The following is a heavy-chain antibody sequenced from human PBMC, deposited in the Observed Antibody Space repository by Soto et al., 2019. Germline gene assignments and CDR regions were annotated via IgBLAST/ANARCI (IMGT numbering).Heavy chain of an antibody. J-gene: IGHJ5*01. V-gene: IGHV3-11*06. CDR2: ISSNSNYK. D-gene: IGHD3-22*01. CDR1: GFTLSDYY. CDR3: ARATGYYHTSGSDS. Sequence: GSLRLSCAASGFTLSDYYMSWIRQAPGKGLEWISYISSNSNYKNHADSVRGRFTISRDNAKNSLYLQMNGLRAEDTAVYYCARATGYYHTSGSDSWGQGTLVTVSS.